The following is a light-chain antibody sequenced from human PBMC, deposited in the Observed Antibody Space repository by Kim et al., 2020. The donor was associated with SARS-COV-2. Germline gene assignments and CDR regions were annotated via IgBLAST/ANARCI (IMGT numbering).Light chain of an antibody. CDR1: QSISSW. Sequence: ASVGDRVTITCRASQSISSWLAWYQQKPGKAPKVLIYKASSLESGVPSRFSGSGSGTEFTLTISSLQPDDFATYYYQQYTSYPLTFGGGTKVDIK. CDR2: KAS. V-gene: IGKV1-5*03. CDR3: QQYTSYPLT. J-gene: IGKJ4*01.